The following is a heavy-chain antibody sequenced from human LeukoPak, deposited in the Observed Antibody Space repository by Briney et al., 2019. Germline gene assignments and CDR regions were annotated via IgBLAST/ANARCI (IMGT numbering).Heavy chain of an antibody. CDR3: ARGLGITMIVVALDY. J-gene: IGHJ4*02. Sequence: PGGSLRLSCAASGFTVSSNYMSWVRQAPGKGLEWVSVIYSGGSTFYADSVKGRFTISRDNSKNTLYLQMNSLRAEDTAVYYCARGLGITMIVVALDYWGQGTLVTVSS. V-gene: IGHV3-66*01. CDR2: IYSGGST. D-gene: IGHD3-22*01. CDR1: GFTVSSNY.